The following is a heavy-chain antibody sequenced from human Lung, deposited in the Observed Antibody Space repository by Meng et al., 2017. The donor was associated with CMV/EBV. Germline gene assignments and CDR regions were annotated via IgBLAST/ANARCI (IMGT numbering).Heavy chain of an antibody. D-gene: IGHD1-26*01. CDR3: ARDGSLVRLDV. CDR2: IYYSGST. Sequence: SEPLSSTCTVPGGPISSYYWTWFRQPPGKGLEWIGYIYYSGSTNYNPSLKSRVTISVDTSKNQFSLKLSSVTAADTAVYYCARDGSLVRLDVWGQGTTVTVSS. CDR1: GGPISSYY. J-gene: IGHJ6*02. V-gene: IGHV4-59*01.